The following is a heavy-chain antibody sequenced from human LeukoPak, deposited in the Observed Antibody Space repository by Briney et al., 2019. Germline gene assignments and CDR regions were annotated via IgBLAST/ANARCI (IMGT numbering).Heavy chain of an antibody. CDR3: ARHGVTMVRGVIQTFDAFDI. D-gene: IGHD3-10*01. CDR2: IYPGDSDT. Sequence: GESLKISCKGSGYTFTNYWIGWVRQLPGKGLEWMGIIYPGDSDTRYSPSFQGQVTISADKSISTAYLQWSSLKASDTAMYYCARHGVTMVRGVIQTFDAFDIWGQGTMVTVSS. CDR1: GYTFTNYW. V-gene: IGHV5-51*01. J-gene: IGHJ3*02.